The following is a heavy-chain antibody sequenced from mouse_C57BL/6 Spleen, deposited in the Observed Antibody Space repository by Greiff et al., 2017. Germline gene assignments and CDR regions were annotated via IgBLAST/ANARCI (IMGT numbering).Heavy chain of an antibody. D-gene: IGHD2-5*01. CDR3: ARDDYSNYAGFAY. V-gene: IGHV3-6*01. CDR1: GYSITSGYY. CDR2: ISYDGSN. J-gene: IGHJ3*01. Sequence: EVQVVESGPGLVKPSQSLSLTCSVTGYSITSGYYWNWIRQFPGNKLEWMGYISYDGSNNYNPSLKNRISITRDTSKNQFFLKLNSVTTEDTATYYCARDDYSNYAGFAYWGQGTLVTVSA.